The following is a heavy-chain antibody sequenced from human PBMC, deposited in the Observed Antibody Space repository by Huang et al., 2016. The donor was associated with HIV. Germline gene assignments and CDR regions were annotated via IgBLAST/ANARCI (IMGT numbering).Heavy chain of an antibody. D-gene: IGHD3-10*01. Sequence: QVQLQESGPGLVKPSQTLSLTCTVSGDSIGSGGHYGSWIRQPPGKGLEWIGFIYYSGRPYHNPSLKSRVTISVDTSKNQFSLKLSSVTAADTAVYFCSRALYYHGSGSYSDYWGRGTLVTVSS. V-gene: IGHV4-30-4*08. CDR1: GDSIGSGGHY. CDR3: SRALYYHGSGSYSDY. J-gene: IGHJ4*02. CDR2: IYYSGRP.